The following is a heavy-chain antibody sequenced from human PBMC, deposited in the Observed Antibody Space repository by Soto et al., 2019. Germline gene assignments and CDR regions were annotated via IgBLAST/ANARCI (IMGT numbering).Heavy chain of an antibody. CDR1: GGTFSSYA. D-gene: IGHD5-18*01. J-gene: IGHJ6*02. Sequence: QVQLVQSGAEVKKPGSSVKVSCKASGGTFSSYAISWVRQAPGQGLEWMGGIIPIFGTANYAQKFQGRVTITADESTRTAYMELSSLRSEDMAVYYCARDDVDTAMPYGMDVWGQGTTVTVSS. CDR3: ARDDVDTAMPYGMDV. V-gene: IGHV1-69*12. CDR2: IIPIFGTA.